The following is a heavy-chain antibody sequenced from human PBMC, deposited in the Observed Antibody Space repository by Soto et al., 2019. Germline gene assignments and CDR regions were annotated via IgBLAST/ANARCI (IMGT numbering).Heavy chain of an antibody. Sequence: QVQLVESGGGVVQPGRSLRLSCAASGFTFSNYAMYWVRQAPGKGLEWVTFTSYDGFNKYYADSVKGRFTISRDNSKNTLYLQMNSLRADDTAVYYCVRDDFAYAGVLPRNYYYHVDVWGLGTTVTVTS. CDR3: VRDDFAYAGVLPRNYYYHVDV. V-gene: IGHV3-30-3*01. D-gene: IGHD2-8*01. CDR1: GFTFSNYA. CDR2: TSYDGFNK. J-gene: IGHJ6*02.